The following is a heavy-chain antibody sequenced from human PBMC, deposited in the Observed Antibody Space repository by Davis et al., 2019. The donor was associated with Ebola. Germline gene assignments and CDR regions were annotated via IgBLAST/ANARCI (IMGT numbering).Heavy chain of an antibody. J-gene: IGHJ6*02. Sequence: GSLRLSCAVYGGSFSGYYWSWIRQPPGKGLEWIGEINHSGSTNYNPSLKSRVTISVDTSKNQFSLKLSSVTAADTAVYYCARGALYMVQGVIIAHYYYYGMDVWGQGTTVTVSS. CDR2: INHSGST. V-gene: IGHV4-34*01. CDR3: ARGALYMVQGVIIAHYYYYGMDV. CDR1: GGSFSGYY. D-gene: IGHD3-10*01.